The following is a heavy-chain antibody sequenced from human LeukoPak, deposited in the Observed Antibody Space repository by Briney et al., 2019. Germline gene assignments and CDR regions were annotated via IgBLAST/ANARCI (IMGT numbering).Heavy chain of an antibody. J-gene: IGHJ4*02. CDR1: GGSIRSYY. Sequence: PSETLSLTCTVSGGSIRSYYWSWIRQPPGKGLEWIGYVFYDGDTTSNPSLKSRVTISVDTSKNQFSLRLTSVTAADTAVYYCARHGYTASHYFLDFWSQGTLVTVSS. V-gene: IGHV4-59*01. D-gene: IGHD3-16*01. CDR2: VFYDGDT. CDR3: ARHGYTASHYFLDF.